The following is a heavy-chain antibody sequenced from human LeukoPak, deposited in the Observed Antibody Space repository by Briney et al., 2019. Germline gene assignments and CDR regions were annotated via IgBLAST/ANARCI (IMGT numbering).Heavy chain of an antibody. J-gene: IGHJ4*02. CDR1: GGSFSGYY. V-gene: IGHV4-34*01. Sequence: SETLSLTCAVYGGSFSGYYWSWIRQPPGKGLEWIGEINHSGSTNYNPSLKSRVTISVDTSKNQFSPKLSSVTAADTAVYYCARGLPMIVVRWGAIDYSGQGTLVTVSS. CDR2: INHSGST. D-gene: IGHD3-22*01. CDR3: ARGLPMIVVRWGAIDY.